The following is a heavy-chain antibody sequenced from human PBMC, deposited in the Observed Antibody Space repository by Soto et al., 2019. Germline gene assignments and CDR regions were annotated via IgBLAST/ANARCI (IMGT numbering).Heavy chain of an antibody. CDR2: IYWNDDD. V-gene: IGHV2-5*01. CDR3: AHRPGGSGFRYYFDY. D-gene: IGHD6-19*01. J-gene: IGHJ4*02. Sequence: SGPTLVNPTQTLTLTCSFSGFSLTSSGVGVGWFRQPPGKALEWLGLIYWNDDDRYRASLHSRLTITKDTSKNQVVLTMTNMDPEDTATYYCAHRPGGSGFRYYFDYWGQGTLVTVSS. CDR1: GFSLTSSGVG.